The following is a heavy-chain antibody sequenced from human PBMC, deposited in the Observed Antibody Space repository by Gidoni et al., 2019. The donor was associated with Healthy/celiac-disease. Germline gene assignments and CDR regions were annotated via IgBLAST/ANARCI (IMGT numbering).Heavy chain of an antibody. CDR2: IYPGDSDT. D-gene: IGHD3-10*01. J-gene: IGHJ5*01. Sequence: EVQLVQSGAEVKKPGESLKISCQGSGYSFTSYCIVWVRQMPGKGLEWMGIIYPGDSDTRSSPSSQGQVTISVDKSISTAYLQWSSLKASDTAMYYCARTPFDTYFYGSGGENWFDSWGQGTLVTVSS. V-gene: IGHV5-51*01. CDR1: GYSFTSYC. CDR3: ARTPFDTYFYGSGGENWFDS.